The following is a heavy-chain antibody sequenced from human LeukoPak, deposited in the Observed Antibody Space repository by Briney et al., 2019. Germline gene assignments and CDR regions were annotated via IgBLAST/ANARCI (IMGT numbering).Heavy chain of an antibody. Sequence: PGGSLRLSCAVSGFTLSSDWMHWVRHAPGKGLEWVSRMNQDGSDTSYADSVKGRFTISRDNAKNTVYLQMNSLRAEDSAVYYCATVFGYWGQGTLSPSPQ. CDR1: GFTLSSDW. V-gene: IGHV3-74*01. CDR3: ATVFGY. CDR2: MNQDGSDT. J-gene: IGHJ4*02.